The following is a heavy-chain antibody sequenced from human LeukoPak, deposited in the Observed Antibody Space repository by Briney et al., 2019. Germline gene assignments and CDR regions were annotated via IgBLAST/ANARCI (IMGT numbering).Heavy chain of an antibody. Sequence: PGGSLRLSCAASGFTFSSYSMNWVRQAPGKGLEWVSSISSSSSYIYYADSVKGRFTISRDNAKNSLYLQMNSLRAEDTAVYYCAKDRSFLMIVVPNRSFDYWGQGTLVTVSS. CDR2: ISSSSSYI. D-gene: IGHD3-22*01. CDR1: GFTFSSYS. J-gene: IGHJ4*02. CDR3: AKDRSFLMIVVPNRSFDY. V-gene: IGHV3-21*04.